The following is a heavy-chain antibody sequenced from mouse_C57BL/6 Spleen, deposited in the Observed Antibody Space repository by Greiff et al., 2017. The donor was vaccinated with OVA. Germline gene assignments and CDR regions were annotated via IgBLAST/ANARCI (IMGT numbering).Heavy chain of an antibody. CDR2: INPNNGGT. V-gene: IGHV1-26*01. CDR1: GYTFTDYY. D-gene: IGHD1-1*01. Sequence: EVQLQQSGPELVKPGASVKISCKASGYTFTDYYMNWVKQSHGKSLEWIGDINPNNGGTSYNQKFKGKATLTVDKSSSTAYMELRSLTSEDSAVYYCSSHYYGSSVDYWGQGTTLTVSS. CDR3: SSHYYGSSVDY. J-gene: IGHJ2*01.